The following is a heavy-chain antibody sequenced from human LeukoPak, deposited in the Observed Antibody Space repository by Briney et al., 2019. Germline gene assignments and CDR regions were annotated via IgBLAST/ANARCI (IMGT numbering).Heavy chain of an antibody. J-gene: IGHJ6*02. CDR1: GGTFSSYA. CDR2: IIPILGIA. Sequence: SVKVSCKASGGTFSSYAISWVRQAPGQGLEWMGRIIPILGIANYAQKFQGRVTVTADKSTSTAYMELRSLRSDDTAVYYCARDCSSTSCYGGYYYYGMDVWGQGTTVTVSS. CDR3: ARDCSSTSCYGGYYYYGMDV. D-gene: IGHD2-2*01. V-gene: IGHV1-69*04.